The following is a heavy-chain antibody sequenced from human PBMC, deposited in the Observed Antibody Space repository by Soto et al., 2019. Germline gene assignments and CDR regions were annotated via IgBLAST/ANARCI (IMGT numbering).Heavy chain of an antibody. V-gene: IGHV3-30-3*01. CDR3: ARTAMVVNDAFDI. CDR2: ISYDGSNK. J-gene: IGHJ3*02. CDR1: GFTFSSYA. D-gene: IGHD5-18*01. Sequence: GGSLRLSCAASGFTFSSYAMTWVRQTPGKGLEWEAVISYDGSNKYYADSVKGRFTISRDNSKKTLYLQMNSLRAEDTAVYYCARTAMVVNDAFDIWGQGTMVTVSS.